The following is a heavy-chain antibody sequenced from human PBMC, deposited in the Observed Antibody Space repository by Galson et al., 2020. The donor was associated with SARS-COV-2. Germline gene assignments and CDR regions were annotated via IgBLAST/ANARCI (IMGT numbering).Heavy chain of an antibody. V-gene: IGHV3-33*01. D-gene: IGHD4-17*01. J-gene: IGHJ4*02. CDR2: IWYDGSNK. CDR3: AREGRGLPYFDY. CDR1: GFTFSSYG. Sequence: GESLKISCAASGFTFSSYGMHWVRQAPGKGLEWVAVIWYDGSNKYYADSVKGRFTISRDNSKNTLYLQMNSLRAEDTAVYYCAREGRGLPYFDYWGQGTLVTVSS.